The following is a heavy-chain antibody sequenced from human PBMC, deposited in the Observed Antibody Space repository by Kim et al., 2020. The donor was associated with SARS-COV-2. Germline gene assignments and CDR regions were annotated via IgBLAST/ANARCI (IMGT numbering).Heavy chain of an antibody. Sequence: SETLSLTCTVSGGSISSSSYYWGWIRQPPGKGLARIGSIYQSGSTYYRPSLKSRVTISVDTSKNQFSLKLSSVTAADTAVYYCARQQARITIFGVVIAYFDSWGQGTLVTVSS. D-gene: IGHD3-3*01. CDR3: ARQQARITIFGVVIAYFDS. J-gene: IGHJ4*02. CDR2: IYQSGST. CDR1: GGSISSSSYY. V-gene: IGHV4-39*01.